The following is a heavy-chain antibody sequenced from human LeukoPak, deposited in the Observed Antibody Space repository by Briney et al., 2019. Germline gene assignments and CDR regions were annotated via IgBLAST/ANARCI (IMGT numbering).Heavy chain of an antibody. J-gene: IGHJ5*02. CDR1: GFTLRSYA. CDR3: VKEGEGHRYNPQTAPPT. CDR2: ISDDSFST. V-gene: IGHV3-23*01. Sequence: GGSLRLSCAASGFTLRSYAMSWVRQEPGKGPEWVSGISDDSFSTYYTDSLRGRFTISRDNSKSTVYLQMNNLGDDDTAVYYCVKEGEGHRYNPQTAPPTWGQGTLVTVSS. D-gene: IGHD2-21*02.